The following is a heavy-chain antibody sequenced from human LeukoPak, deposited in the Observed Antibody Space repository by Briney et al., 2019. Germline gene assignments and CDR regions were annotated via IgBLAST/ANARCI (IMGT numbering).Heavy chain of an antibody. V-gene: IGHV1-69*04. CDR2: IIPILGIA. D-gene: IGHD5-12*01. CDR1: GGTFSSYA. J-gene: IGHJ4*02. CDR3: ASSLYGGYVFDY. Sequence: SVKVSCKASGGTFSSYAISWVRQAPGQGLEWMGRIIPILGIANYAQKFQGRVTITADKSTSTAYMELSSLRSDDTAVYYCASSLYGGYVFDYWGQGTLVTVSS.